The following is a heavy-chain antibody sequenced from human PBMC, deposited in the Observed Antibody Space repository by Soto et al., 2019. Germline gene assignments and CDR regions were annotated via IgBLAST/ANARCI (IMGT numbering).Heavy chain of an antibody. Sequence: SETLSLTCTVSGGSISSYYWSWFRQSPGKRMEWIGYVHHSWGSSYNPSLQSRVAISLDTSKSQFSLKVTSVTATDTAVYYCARGSFQLSHDYWGQGTLVTVSS. V-gene: IGHV4-59*08. CDR2: VHHSWGS. CDR1: GGSISSYY. D-gene: IGHD3-16*02. CDR3: ARGSFQLSHDY. J-gene: IGHJ4*02.